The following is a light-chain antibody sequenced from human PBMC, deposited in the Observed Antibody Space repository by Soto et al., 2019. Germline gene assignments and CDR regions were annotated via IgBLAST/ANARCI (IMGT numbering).Light chain of an antibody. J-gene: IGKJ4*01. V-gene: IGKV3-15*01. Sequence: EIELTQSPATLSLSPGERATLSCRASRGVSSHLAWFQQKPGQAPRLLMYGGSTRATGMPARFSGSGSGTEFTLIISSLQSEDFAVYYCQQYSNWPLTFGGGTKVEIK. CDR1: RGVSSH. CDR3: QQYSNWPLT. CDR2: GGS.